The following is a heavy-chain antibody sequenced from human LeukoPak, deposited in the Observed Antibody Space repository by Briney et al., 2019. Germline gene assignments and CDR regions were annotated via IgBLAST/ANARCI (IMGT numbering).Heavy chain of an antibody. CDR3: ARGYRGYSNFLDFDY. J-gene: IGHJ4*02. Sequence: GASVKVSCKASGYTFTGYYMHWVRQAPGQGLEWMGWSNPNSGGTNYAQKFQGRVTMTRDTSISTAYMELSRLRSDDTAVYYCARGYRGYSNFLDFDYWGQGTLVTVSS. D-gene: IGHD4-11*01. V-gene: IGHV1-2*02. CDR1: GYTFTGYY. CDR2: SNPNSGGT.